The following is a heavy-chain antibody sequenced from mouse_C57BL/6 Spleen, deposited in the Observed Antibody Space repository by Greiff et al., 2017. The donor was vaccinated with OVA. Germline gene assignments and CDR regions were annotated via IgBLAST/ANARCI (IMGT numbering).Heavy chain of an antibody. D-gene: IGHD1-1*01. CDR3: AREFYYYGSSYDYAMDY. J-gene: IGHJ4*01. Sequence: VQVVESGAELMKPGASVKLSCKATGYTFTGYWIEWVKQRPGHGLEWIGEILPGSGSTNYNEKFKGKATFTADTSSNTAYMQLSSLTTEDSAIYYCAREFYYYGSSYDYAMDYWGQGTSVTVSS. V-gene: IGHV1-9*01. CDR1: GYTFTGYW. CDR2: ILPGSGST.